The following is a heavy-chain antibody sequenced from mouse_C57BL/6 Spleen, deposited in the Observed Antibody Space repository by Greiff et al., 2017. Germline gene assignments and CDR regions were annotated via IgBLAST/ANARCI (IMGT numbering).Heavy chain of an antibody. V-gene: IGHV1-15*01. D-gene: IGHD2-3*01. CDR1: GYTFTDYE. CDR3: TRSGYYPAWFAY. CDR2: IDPETGGT. J-gene: IGHJ3*01. Sequence: VKLMESGAELVRPGASVTLSCKASGYTFTDYEMHWVKQTPVHGLEWIGAIDPETGGTAYNQKFKGKAILTADKSSSTAYMELRSLTSEDSAVYYCTRSGYYPAWFAYWGQGTLVTVSA.